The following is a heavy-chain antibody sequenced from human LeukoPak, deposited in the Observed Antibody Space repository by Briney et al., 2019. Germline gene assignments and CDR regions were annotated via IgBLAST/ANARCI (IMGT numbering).Heavy chain of an antibody. D-gene: IGHD1-26*01. J-gene: IGHJ4*02. Sequence: ASVKVSCKASGYTFTVYFIHWVRQAPGQGLEWMGRINPNSGATDYAQKFQGRVTMTRDTSISTAYVELSSLKSDDTAVYYCAKIGSSHDFDYWGQGTLITVAS. CDR1: GYTFTVYF. CDR2: INPNSGAT. V-gene: IGHV1-2*06. CDR3: AKIGSSHDFDY.